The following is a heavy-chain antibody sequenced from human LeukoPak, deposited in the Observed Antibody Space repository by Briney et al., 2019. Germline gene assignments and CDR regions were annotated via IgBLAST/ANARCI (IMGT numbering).Heavy chain of an antibody. CDR1: GFTFSSYW. CDR2: IKQDGSEK. J-gene: IGHJ4*02. CDR3: AREACTRTSCYIGY. V-gene: IGHV3-7*01. D-gene: IGHD2-8*01. Sequence: GGSLRLSCVVSGFTFSSYWMSWVRQAPGKGLEWVAYIKQDGSEKYYVDSVKGRFTMSRDNAKNSLYLQMNSLRAEDTALYYCAREACTRTSCYIGYWGQRTLVTVSS.